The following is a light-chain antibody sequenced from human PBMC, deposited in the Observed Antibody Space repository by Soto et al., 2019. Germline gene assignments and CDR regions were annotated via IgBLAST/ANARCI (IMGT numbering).Light chain of an antibody. CDR1: QSIDRW. Sequence: DIQMTQSPSTLSASVGDRVTITCRASQSIDRWLVWYQQKPGKAPKLLIYDASSLESGVPSRFSGSGSGSEFTLTINSLQPDDFATYYCQQYNSYPWTFGQGTKVDIK. V-gene: IGKV1-5*01. J-gene: IGKJ1*01. CDR3: QQYNSYPWT. CDR2: DAS.